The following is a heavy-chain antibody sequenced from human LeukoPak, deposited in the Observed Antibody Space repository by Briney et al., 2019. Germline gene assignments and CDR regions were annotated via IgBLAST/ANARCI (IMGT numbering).Heavy chain of an antibody. J-gene: IGHJ3*02. Sequence: ASVKVSCTASGYTFTSYGISWVRQAPGQGLEWMGCISAYNGNTNYAQKLQGRVTITTDTSTSTAYLELRSLRSDDTAVYYCAEDAVDIWGQGTMVTVSS. CDR2: ISAYNGNT. CDR3: AEDAVDI. V-gene: IGHV1-18*01. CDR1: GYTFTSYG.